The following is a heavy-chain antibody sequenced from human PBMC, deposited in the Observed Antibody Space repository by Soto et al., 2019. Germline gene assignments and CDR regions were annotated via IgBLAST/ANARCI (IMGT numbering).Heavy chain of an antibody. CDR3: ARFPEVGAAPYGA. D-gene: IGHD1-26*01. CDR1: GYTFTGYY. J-gene: IGHJ5*02. Sequence: QVQLVQSGAEVKKPGASVKVSCKASGYTFTGYYMHWVRQAPGQGLEWMGWINPNSGGTNYAQKFQGRVTMTRNTSISTAYMELSSLRSEDTAVYYCARFPEVGAAPYGAWGQGTLVTVSS. V-gene: IGHV1-2*02. CDR2: INPNSGGT.